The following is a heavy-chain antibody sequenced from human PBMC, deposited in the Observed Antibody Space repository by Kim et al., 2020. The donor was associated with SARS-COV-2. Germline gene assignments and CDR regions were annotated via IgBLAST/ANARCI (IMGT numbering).Heavy chain of an antibody. J-gene: IGHJ4*02. V-gene: IGHV3-23*01. CDR2: ISGRGGNT. CDR3: VRDRVLSGSSLFDH. CDR1: GFIFNNYA. D-gene: IGHD3-3*01. Sequence: GGSLRLSCAASGFIFNNYALGWVRRAPGKCLEWVSSISGRGGNTYYARSVRCRVTISRDNAGDTVYLQLHSLTADDAAVYHCVRDRVLSGSSLFDHWGLGTPVSVSS.